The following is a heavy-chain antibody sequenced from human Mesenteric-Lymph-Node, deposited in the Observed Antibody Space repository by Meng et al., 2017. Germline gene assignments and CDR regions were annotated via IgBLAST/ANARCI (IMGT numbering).Heavy chain of an antibody. CDR2: IYYSGNT. D-gene: IGHD1-14*01. V-gene: IGHV4-30-4*01. CDR3: ARAEYYNWFDP. Sequence: QVEVQGSGTGLAKPSQTLSLTCTGSGGSMSSGDYFWNSTRQPPGKGLEWIGYIYYSGNTYYNPSLKSRVTISIDTSKNQFSLKLSSVTAADTAVYYCARAEYYNWFDPWGQGTLVTVSS. CDR1: GGSMSSGDYF. J-gene: IGHJ5*02.